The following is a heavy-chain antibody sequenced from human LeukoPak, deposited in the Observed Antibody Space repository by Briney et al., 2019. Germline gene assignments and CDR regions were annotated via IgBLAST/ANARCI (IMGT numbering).Heavy chain of an antibody. V-gene: IGHV3-11*01. D-gene: IGHD3-10*01. Sequence: GGSLSLSCAASGFTLSAYSMSWIRQAQGKGLEWVSYISSSGSTIYYADSVKGRFTISRDNAKNSLYLQMNSLRAEDTAVYYCARVGMVRGVIKYYFDYWGQGTLVTVSS. CDR3: ARVGMVRGVIKYYFDY. J-gene: IGHJ4*02. CDR2: ISSSGSTI. CDR1: GFTLSAYS.